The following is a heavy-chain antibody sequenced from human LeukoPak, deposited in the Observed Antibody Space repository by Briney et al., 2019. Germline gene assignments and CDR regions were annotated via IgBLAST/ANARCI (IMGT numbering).Heavy chain of an antibody. CDR3: ARESSWGNFDY. Sequence: SETLSLTCTVSGGSISSYYWSWIRQPPGKGLEWIGYIYYSGSTNYNPSLKSRVTISVDTSKNQFPLKLSYVTAADTAVYFCARESSWGNFDYWGQGTLVTVSS. J-gene: IGHJ4*02. CDR2: IYYSGST. CDR1: GGSISSYY. D-gene: IGHD7-27*01. V-gene: IGHV4-59*01.